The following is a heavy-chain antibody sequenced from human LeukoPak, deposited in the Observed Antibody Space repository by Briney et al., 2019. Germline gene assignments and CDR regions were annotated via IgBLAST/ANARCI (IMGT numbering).Heavy chain of an antibody. V-gene: IGHV3-74*01. Sequence: GGSLRLSCAASGFSFSSYWMQWVRQAPGKGLVWVSRISDDRINTNYADSVKGRFTISRDNAKNTLYLQMNSLRAEDTAVYYCARDHYYSGSGSYYNWGQGTLVTVSS. CDR2: ISDDRINT. J-gene: IGHJ4*02. CDR1: GFSFSSYW. D-gene: IGHD3-10*01. CDR3: ARDHYYSGSGSYYN.